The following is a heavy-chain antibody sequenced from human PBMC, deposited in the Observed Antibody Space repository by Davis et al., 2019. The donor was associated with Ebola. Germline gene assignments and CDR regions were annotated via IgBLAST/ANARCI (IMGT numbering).Heavy chain of an antibody. CDR2: IIPIFGTA. V-gene: IGHV1-69*13. CDR1: GYTFTTYG. J-gene: IGHJ6*02. CDR3: ARVLPPRGMDV. D-gene: IGHD3-10*01. Sequence: AASVKVSCKASGYTFTTYGISWVRQAPGQGLEWMGGIIPIFGTANYAQKFQGRVTITADESTSTAYMELRSLRSDDTAVYYCARVLPPRGMDVWGQGTTVTVSS.